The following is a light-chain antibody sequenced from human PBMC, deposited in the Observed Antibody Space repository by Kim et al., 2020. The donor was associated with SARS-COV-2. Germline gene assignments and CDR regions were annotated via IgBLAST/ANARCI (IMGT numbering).Light chain of an antibody. Sequence: SYELTQPPSVSVSPGQTASITCSGDKLGDKYACWYQQKPGQSPVLVIYQVSKRPSGIPERFSGSNSGNTATLTISGTQAMDEADYYCQAWDSSTGVFGGGTQLTDL. V-gene: IGLV3-1*01. CDR1: KLGDKY. J-gene: IGLJ2*01. CDR2: QVS. CDR3: QAWDSSTGV.